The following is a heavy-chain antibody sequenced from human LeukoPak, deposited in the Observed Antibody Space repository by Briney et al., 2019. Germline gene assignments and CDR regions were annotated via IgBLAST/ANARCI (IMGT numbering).Heavy chain of an antibody. CDR1: GFTFSSYE. Sequence: GGSLRLSCAASGFTFSSYEMNWVRQAPGKGLEWVSYISSSGSTIYYADSVKGRFTISRDNAKNSLYLQMNSLRAEDTAVYYCARGDYYDSSGFDYWGQGTLVTVSS. CDR3: ARGDYYDSSGFDY. D-gene: IGHD3-22*01. J-gene: IGHJ4*02. CDR2: ISSSGSTI. V-gene: IGHV3-48*03.